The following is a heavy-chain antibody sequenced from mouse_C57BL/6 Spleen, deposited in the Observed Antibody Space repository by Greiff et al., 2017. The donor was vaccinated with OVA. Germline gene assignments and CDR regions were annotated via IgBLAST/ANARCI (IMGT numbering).Heavy chain of an antibody. CDR2: IDPSASET. D-gene: IGHD1-1*02. V-gene: IGHV1-52*01. Sequence: VQLQQPGAELVRPGASVKLSCKASGYTFTSYWMHWVKQRPVQGLEWIGSIDPSASETHYNQKFKDKATLTVDKSSRTAYMQLSSLTSEDSAVYFCARSDGYGCSYGSFDYWGPGTTVTVSS. CDR3: ARSDGYGCSYGSFDY. CDR1: GYTFTSYW. J-gene: IGHJ1*01.